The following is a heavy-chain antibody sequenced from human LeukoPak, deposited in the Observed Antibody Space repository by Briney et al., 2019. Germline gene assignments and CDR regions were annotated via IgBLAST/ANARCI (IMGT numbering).Heavy chain of an antibody. CDR3: AKMEAWTTVTGSGVDY. D-gene: IGHD4-17*01. Sequence: GGSLRLSCAASGFTVSSSFMSWVRQAPGKGLEWVSVIYSSGSTYYADSVKGRFTISRDNSKNTLYLQMNSLRAEDTAVHYCAKMEAWTTVTGSGVDYWGQGTLVTVSS. CDR1: GFTVSSSF. CDR2: IYSSGST. J-gene: IGHJ4*02. V-gene: IGHV3-53*01.